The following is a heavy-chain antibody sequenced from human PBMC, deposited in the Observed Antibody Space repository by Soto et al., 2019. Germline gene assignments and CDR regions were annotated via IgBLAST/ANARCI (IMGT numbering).Heavy chain of an antibody. Sequence: QITLKESGPTLVKPTQTLTLTCTFSGFSLSTSGVGVGWIRQPPGKALEWLALIYWDDDKRYSPSLKSRLTITKDTSKNQVVLTMTNMDPVDTATYYCALDLNLGYCSSTSCYGTYNWFDPWGQGTLVTVSS. CDR3: ALDLNLGYCSSTSCYGTYNWFDP. V-gene: IGHV2-5*02. CDR1: GFSLSTSGVG. D-gene: IGHD2-2*01. CDR2: IYWDDDK. J-gene: IGHJ5*02.